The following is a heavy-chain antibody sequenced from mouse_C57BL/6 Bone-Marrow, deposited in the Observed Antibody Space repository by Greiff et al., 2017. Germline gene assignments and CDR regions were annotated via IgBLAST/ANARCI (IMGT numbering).Heavy chain of an antibody. CDR1: GYTFTSYD. J-gene: IGHJ1*01. CDR3: AIVVFDGSSDGWYFDV. D-gene: IGHD1-1*01. Sequence: VQVVESGPELVKPGASVKLSCKASGYTFTSYDIHWVKQRPGQGLEWIGWINPSDGSTKYNEKFKVKATLTVDTSSSTAYMELRSLTSEDSAVYFGAIVVFDGSSDGWYFDVWVSGTAVTVTS. V-gene: IGHV1-85*01. CDR2: INPSDGST.